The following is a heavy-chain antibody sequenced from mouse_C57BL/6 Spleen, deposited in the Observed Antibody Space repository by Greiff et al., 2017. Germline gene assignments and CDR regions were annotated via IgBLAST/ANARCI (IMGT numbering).Heavy chain of an antibody. V-gene: IGHV1-15*01. CDR1: GYTFTDYE. D-gene: IGHD2-3*01. CDR3: TRWLLEAWFAY. J-gene: IGHJ3*01. CDR2: IDPETGGT. Sequence: QVQLKESGAELVRPGASVTLSCKASGYTFTDYEMHWVKQTPVHGLEWIGAIDPETGGTAYNQKFKGKAILTADKSSSTAYMELRSLTSEDSAVYYCTRWLLEAWFAYWGQGTLVTVSA.